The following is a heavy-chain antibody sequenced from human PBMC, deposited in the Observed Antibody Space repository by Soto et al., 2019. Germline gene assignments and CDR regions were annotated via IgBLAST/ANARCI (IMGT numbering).Heavy chain of an antibody. V-gene: IGHV4-34*01. CDR2: INHSGST. D-gene: IGHD6-13*01. CDR3: ARESAAAGTSYYYMDV. Sequence: SETLSLTCAVYGGSFSGYYWSWIRQPPGEGLEWIGEINHSGSTNYNPSLKSRVTISVDTSKNQFSLKLSSVTAAGTAVYYCARESAAAGTSYYYMDVWGKGTTVTVS. J-gene: IGHJ6*03. CDR1: GGSFSGYY.